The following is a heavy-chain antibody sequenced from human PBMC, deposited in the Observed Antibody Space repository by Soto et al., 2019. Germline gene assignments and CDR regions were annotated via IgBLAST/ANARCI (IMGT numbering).Heavy chain of an antibody. D-gene: IGHD1-26*01. CDR1: GGSISSGGYS. CDR2: IYHSGST. Sequence: SETLSLTCAVSGGSISSGGYSWSWIRQPPGKGLEWIGYIYHSGSTNYNPSLKSRVTISVDKSKNQFSLKLSSVTAADTAVYYCARWSIVGANRFDYWGQGTLVTVSS. CDR3: ARWSIVGANRFDY. V-gene: IGHV4-30-2*01. J-gene: IGHJ4*02.